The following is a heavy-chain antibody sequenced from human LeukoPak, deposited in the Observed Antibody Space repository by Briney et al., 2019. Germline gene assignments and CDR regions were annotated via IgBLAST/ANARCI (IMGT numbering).Heavy chain of an antibody. CDR3: AREGRMGTADAFDV. J-gene: IGHJ3*01. CDR2: VGIAADT. D-gene: IGHD1-14*01. CDR1: GFTFNNYE. V-gene: IGHV3-13*01. Sequence: GGSLRLSCAASGFTFNNYEMHWVRQTAGKGLEWVSAVGIAADTFYAGSVKGRFSISRDNAESSLFLQMNSLRAGDTAVYYCAREGRMGTADAFDVWGQGTMVTVSS.